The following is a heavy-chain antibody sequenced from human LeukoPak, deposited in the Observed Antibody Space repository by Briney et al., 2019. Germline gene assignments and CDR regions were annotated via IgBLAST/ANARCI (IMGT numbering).Heavy chain of an antibody. Sequence: GGSLRLSCAASGFTFTDSAMTWVRQAPGKGLEWGSAISTSGGDTIYTDSVKDRFTISRDNSKNTLYLQMNSLRAGDTAIYYCAKGGNYAPLDYWGQGTLVTVSS. D-gene: IGHD1-7*01. CDR3: AKGGNYAPLDY. V-gene: IGHV3-23*01. CDR1: GFTFTDSA. J-gene: IGHJ4*02. CDR2: ISTSGGDT.